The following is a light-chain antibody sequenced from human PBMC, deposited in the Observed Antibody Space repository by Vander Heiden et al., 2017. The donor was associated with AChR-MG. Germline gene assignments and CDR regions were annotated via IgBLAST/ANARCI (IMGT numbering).Light chain of an antibody. CDR3: QQANSFPLT. Sequence: DIQMTQSPSSVSASVGDRVTITCRASQCINNWLAWYQQKPGKAPKLLLSVASSLQGGVPSRFSGSGSGTDFTLTISSLQPEDFATYFCQQANSFPLTFGGGTKVEI. J-gene: IGKJ4*01. V-gene: IGKV1D-12*01. CDR1: QCINNW. CDR2: VAS.